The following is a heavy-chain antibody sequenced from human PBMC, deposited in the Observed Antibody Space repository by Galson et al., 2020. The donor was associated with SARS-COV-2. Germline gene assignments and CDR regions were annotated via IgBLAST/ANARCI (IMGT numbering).Heavy chain of an antibody. J-gene: IGHJ4*02. CDR2: ISWNSGSI. CDR3: AKRRFGDWSLDY. Sequence: TGGSLRLSCAASGFTFDDYAMHWVRQAPGKGLEWVSGISWNSGSIGYADSVKGRFTISRDNAKSSLYLQMNSLRVEDTALYYCAKRRFGDWSLDYWGQGTLVTVSS. CDR1: GFTFDDYA. V-gene: IGHV3-9*01. D-gene: IGHD3-10*01.